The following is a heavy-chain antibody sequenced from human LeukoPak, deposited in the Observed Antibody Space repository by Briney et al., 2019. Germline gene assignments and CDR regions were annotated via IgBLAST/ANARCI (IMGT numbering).Heavy chain of an antibody. CDR3: ARAVEYCSSTSCYPGADY. J-gene: IGHJ4*02. CDR1: GGSFSGYY. CDR2: IYHSGST. D-gene: IGHD2-2*01. V-gene: IGHV4-34*01. Sequence: PSETLSLTCAVYGGSFSGYYSSWIRQPPGKGLEWIGSIYHSGSTYYNPSLKSRVTISIDTSKNQFSLKLSSVTAADTAVYYCARAVEYCSSTSCYPGADYWGQGTLVTVSS.